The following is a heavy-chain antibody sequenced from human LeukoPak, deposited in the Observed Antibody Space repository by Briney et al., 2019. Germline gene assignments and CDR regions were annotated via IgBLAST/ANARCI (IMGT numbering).Heavy chain of an antibody. Sequence: SVKVSCKASGYTFTSYAISWVRQAPGQGLEWMGGIIPIFGTANYAQKFQGRVTITADESTSTAYMELSSLRSEDTAVYYCAREGIAAAGHNDAFDIWGQGTMVTVSS. CDR2: IIPIFGTA. CDR3: AREGIAAAGHNDAFDI. CDR1: GYTFTSYA. J-gene: IGHJ3*02. V-gene: IGHV1-69*13. D-gene: IGHD6-13*01.